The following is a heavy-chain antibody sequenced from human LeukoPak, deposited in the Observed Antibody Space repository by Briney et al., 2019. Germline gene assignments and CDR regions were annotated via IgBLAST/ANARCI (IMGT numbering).Heavy chain of an antibody. CDR3: ANDVSSNYSHDAFDI. D-gene: IGHD4-11*01. CDR2: ISYDGSNK. Sequence: GGSLRPSCASSGFTFSNFGMHWVRQAPGKGLEWVAVISYDGSNKYYADSVKGRFIISRDNSKNTLYLQMDSLRAEDTAVYYCANDVSSNYSHDAFDIWGQGTMVTVSS. J-gene: IGHJ3*02. V-gene: IGHV3-30*18. CDR1: GFTFSNFG.